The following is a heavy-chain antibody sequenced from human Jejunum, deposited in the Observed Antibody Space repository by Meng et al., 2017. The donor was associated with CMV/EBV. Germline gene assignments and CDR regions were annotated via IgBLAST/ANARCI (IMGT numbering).Heavy chain of an antibody. V-gene: IGHV3-7*01. CDR1: GFSLRSYW. J-gene: IGHJ3*02. CDR2: IKQDGSEE. D-gene: IGHD3-16*01. CDR3: ARDGGLGAFDI. Sequence: CAASGFSLRSYWMSWVRQAPGKGLEWVANIKQDGSEEYYVDSVKGRFTISRDNGENSLYLQMNSLRAGDTAVYYCARDGGLGAFDIWGQGTMVTVSS.